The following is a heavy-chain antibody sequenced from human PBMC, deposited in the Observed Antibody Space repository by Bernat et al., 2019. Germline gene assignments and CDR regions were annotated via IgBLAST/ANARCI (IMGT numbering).Heavy chain of an antibody. CDR3: ARSVLGYCSGGSCYSYDY. Sequence: EVQLVESGGGVVRPGGSLRLSCAASGFTFDDYGMSWVRQAPGKGLEWVSGINWNGSSTGYADSVKGRFTISRDNAKNSLYLQMNSLRAEDTALYYCARSVLGYCSGGSCYSYDYWGQGTLVTVSS. CDR1: GFTFDDYG. J-gene: IGHJ4*02. D-gene: IGHD2-15*01. V-gene: IGHV3-20*04. CDR2: INWNGSST.